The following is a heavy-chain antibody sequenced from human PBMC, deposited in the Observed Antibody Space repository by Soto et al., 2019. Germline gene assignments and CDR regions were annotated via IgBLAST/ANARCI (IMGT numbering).Heavy chain of an antibody. V-gene: IGHV3-30*18. CDR3: AKEESSGWYRTADY. CDR1: GFTFSSSG. J-gene: IGHJ4*02. Sequence: QVQLVESGGGVVQPGRSLRLSCAASGFTFSSSGMHWVCQAPGEGLEWVGVIYYDGSEQYYGDSVKGRFTISRDNSKYTLYLQLNSLRDEDTAVYYCAKEESSGWYRTADYWGQGTLVTVSS. CDR2: IYYDGSEQ. D-gene: IGHD6-19*01.